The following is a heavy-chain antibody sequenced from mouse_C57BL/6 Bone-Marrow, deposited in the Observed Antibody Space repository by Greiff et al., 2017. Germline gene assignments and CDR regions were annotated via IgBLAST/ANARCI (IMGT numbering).Heavy chain of an antibody. CDR3: AIGQFITTVVRAMDY. CDR2: IYPGSGNT. J-gene: IGHJ4*01. D-gene: IGHD1-1*01. CDR1: GYTFTDYY. V-gene: IGHV1-76*01. Sequence: VKLVESGAELVRPGASVKLSCKASGYTFTDYYINWVKQRPGQGLEWIARIYPGSGNTYYNEKFKGKATLTAEKSSSTAYMQLSSLTSEDSAVYFCAIGQFITTVVRAMDYWGQGTSVTVSS.